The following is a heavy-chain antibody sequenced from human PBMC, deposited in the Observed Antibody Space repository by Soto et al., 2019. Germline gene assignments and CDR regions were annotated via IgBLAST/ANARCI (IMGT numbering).Heavy chain of an antibody. CDR3: ARGLSVTLFVN. J-gene: IGHJ4*02. Sequence: SETLSLTCTVSGGSISTGGYYWTWIRQHPGKGLEWIGYIYYSGSTYYNPSLKSRVTISVDTSKNQFSLKLSSVTAADTAVYYCARGLSVTLFVNWGQGTLVTVSS. D-gene: IGHD4-17*01. CDR2: IYYSGST. CDR1: GGSISTGGYY. V-gene: IGHV4-31*03.